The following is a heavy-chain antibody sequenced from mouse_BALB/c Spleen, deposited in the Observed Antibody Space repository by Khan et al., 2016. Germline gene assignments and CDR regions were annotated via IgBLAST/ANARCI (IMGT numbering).Heavy chain of an antibody. CDR3: ARGVRRRSYYFDY. CDR1: GYTFTSYW. Sequence: QVQLQQPGAELVRPWASVKLSCKASGYTFTSYWTNWVKQRPGQGLEWWGMIDPSDSETHYNPMFKDQATLTVDTSSSTAYMQLSSLTSEDSAVYYCARGVRRRSYYFDYWGQGTTLTVTS. V-gene: IGHV1-61*01. J-gene: IGHJ2*01. D-gene: IGHD2-14*01. CDR2: IDPSDSET.